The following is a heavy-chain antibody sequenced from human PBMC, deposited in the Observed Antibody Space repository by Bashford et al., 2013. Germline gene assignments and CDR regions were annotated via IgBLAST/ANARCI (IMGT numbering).Heavy chain of an antibody. J-gene: IGHJ6*02. CDR3: ATTRPVGYCSSTSCYPTSYGMDV. D-gene: IGHD2-2*01. V-gene: IGHV1-46*04. CDR1: GYTFTSYY. Sequence: ASVKVSCKASGYTFTSYYMHWVRQAPGQGLEWMGIINPSGGSTSYAQKLQGRVTMTRDTSTSTVYMELSSLRSEDTAVYYCATTRPVGYCSSTSCYPTSYGMDVWGQGTTGHRLL. CDR2: INPSGGST.